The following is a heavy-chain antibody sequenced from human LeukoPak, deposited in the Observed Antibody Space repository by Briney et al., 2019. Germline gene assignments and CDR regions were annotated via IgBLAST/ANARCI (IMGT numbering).Heavy chain of an antibody. CDR1: GYTFTNYY. CDR2: ITPNGGST. CDR3: ARGLYYFDY. Sequence: GASVKVSCKASGYTFTNYYMHWVRQAPGQGLECIGIITPNGGSTTYAQKSQGRVTMSMYTSTSTVYMELTSLTSEDTAVYYCARGLYYFDYWGQGSLVTVSA. V-gene: IGHV1-46*01. J-gene: IGHJ4*02.